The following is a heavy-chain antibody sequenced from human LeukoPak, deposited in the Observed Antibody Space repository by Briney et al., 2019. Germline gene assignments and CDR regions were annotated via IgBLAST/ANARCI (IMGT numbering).Heavy chain of an antibody. Sequence: GGSLRLSCAASGFTFDDYGMSWVRQAPGKGLEWVSGINWNGGSTGYADSVKGRFTISRDNAKNSLYLQMNSLRAEDTAVYYCARGGDVSGYYYGPLDYWGQGALVAVSS. CDR1: GFTFDDYG. CDR3: ARGGDVSGYYYGPLDY. D-gene: IGHD3-22*01. J-gene: IGHJ4*02. CDR2: INWNGGST. V-gene: IGHV3-20*04.